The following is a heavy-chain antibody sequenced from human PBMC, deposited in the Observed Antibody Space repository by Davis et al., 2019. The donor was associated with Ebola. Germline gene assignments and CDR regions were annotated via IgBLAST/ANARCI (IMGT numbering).Heavy chain of an antibody. D-gene: IGHD2-2*01. CDR2: IYYSGST. Sequence: PSETLSLTCTVSGGSISSSSYYWGWIRQPPGKGLEWIGSIYYSGSTYYNPSLKSRVTISVDTSKNQFSLKLSSVTAADTAVYYCARAPSVVPAAGAYYYYYYMDVWGKGTTVTVSS. V-gene: IGHV4-39*07. CDR3: ARAPSVVPAAGAYYYYYYMDV. CDR1: GGSISSSSYY. J-gene: IGHJ6*03.